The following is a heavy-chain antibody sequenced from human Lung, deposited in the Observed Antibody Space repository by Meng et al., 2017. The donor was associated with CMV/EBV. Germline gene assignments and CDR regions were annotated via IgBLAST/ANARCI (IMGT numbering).Heavy chain of an antibody. CDR3: VRYYDRSGHHYCDD. Sequence: SDTLSLTCSASAGSISSYGSFWGWIRQPPGKGLEWIGMIYYSGGHHYNPSPKSRVIVSVDTSKKKFSLKFSSVTASDTAVYYCVRYYDRSGHHYCDDWGQQSXLTVSS. D-gene: IGHD3-22*01. V-gene: IGHV4-39*01. CDR1: AGSISSYGSF. CDR2: IYYSGGH. J-gene: IGHJ4*02.